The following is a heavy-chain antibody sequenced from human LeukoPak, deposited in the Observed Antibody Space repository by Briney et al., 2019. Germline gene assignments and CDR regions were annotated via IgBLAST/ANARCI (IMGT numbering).Heavy chain of an antibody. V-gene: IGHV4-61*02. J-gene: IGHJ5*02. CDR2: IYTSGST. CDR3: ARAQYYDFWSGRSNWFDP. Sequence: SETLSLTCTVSGGSISSGSYYWSWIRQPAGKGLEWIGRIYTSGSTNYNPSLKSRVTMPVDTSKNQFSLKLSSVTAADTAVYYCARAQYYDFWSGRSNWFDPWGQGTLVTVSS. CDR1: GGSISSGSYY. D-gene: IGHD3-3*01.